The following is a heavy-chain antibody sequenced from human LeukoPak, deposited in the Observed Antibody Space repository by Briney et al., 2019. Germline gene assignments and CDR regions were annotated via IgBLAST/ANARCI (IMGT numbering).Heavy chain of an antibody. J-gene: IGHJ6*04. CDR3: ARDLNVVVPARLRYGMDV. CDR2: TYYRSKWYN. V-gene: IGHV6-1*01. Sequence: SQTLSLTCAISGDRVSSNSAAWNWIRQSPSRGLEWLGRTYYRSKWYNDYAVSVKSRITINPDTSKNQFSLQLNSVTPEDTAVYYCARDLNVVVPARLRYGMDVWGKGTTVTVSS. CDR1: GDRVSSNSAA. D-gene: IGHD2-2*01.